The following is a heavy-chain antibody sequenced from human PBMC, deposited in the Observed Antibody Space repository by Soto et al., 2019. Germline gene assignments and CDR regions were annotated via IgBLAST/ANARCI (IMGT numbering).Heavy chain of an antibody. V-gene: IGHV1-69*12. J-gene: IGHJ6*02. D-gene: IGHD4-4*01. CDR3: ARDNDRLQLGGNYYYILDV. Sequence: QVHLVQSGAEVKEPGSSVKVSCKASGGTFSSYAISWLRQAPGQGLEWMGGIIPLFRTPDYAQKFQGRVTITADESTSTAYMEQSSLRSEDTAVYYCARDNDRLQLGGNYYYILDVWGQGTTVTVSS. CDR2: IIPLFRTP. CDR1: GGTFSSYA.